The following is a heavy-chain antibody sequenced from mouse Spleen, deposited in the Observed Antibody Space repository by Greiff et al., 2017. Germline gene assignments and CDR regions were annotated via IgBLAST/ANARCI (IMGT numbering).Heavy chain of an antibody. Sequence: QVQLQQSGPELVKPGASVKLSCKASGYTFTSYDINWVKQRPGQGLEWIGWIYPRDGSTKYNEKFKGKATLTVDTSSSTAYMELHSLTSEDSAVYFCARGHYYGISYGFAYWGQGTLVTVSA. CDR3: ARGHYYGISYGFAY. D-gene: IGHD1-1*01. CDR1: GYTFTSYD. J-gene: IGHJ3*01. CDR2: IYPRDGST. V-gene: IGHV1-85*01.